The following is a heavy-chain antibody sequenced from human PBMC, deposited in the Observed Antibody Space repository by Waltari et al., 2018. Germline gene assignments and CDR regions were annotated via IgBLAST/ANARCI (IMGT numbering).Heavy chain of an antibody. Sequence: EVQLLESGGGLVQPGGSLRISCAASGSRFSNSAMAWVRQAPGKGREWGSGIRNSGGNTYYGDSVKGRFAISRDNSRNTLHLQMNGLRAEDTAIYYCTSWRVVAGTGWFDSWGQGTLVTVSS. CDR3: TSWRVVAGTGWFDS. J-gene: IGHJ5*01. CDR2: IRNSGGNT. D-gene: IGHD2-15*01. V-gene: IGHV3-23*01. CDR1: GSRFSNSA.